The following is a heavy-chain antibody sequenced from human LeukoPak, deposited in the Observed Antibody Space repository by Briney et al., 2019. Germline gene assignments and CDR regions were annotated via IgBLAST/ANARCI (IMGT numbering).Heavy chain of an antibody. D-gene: IGHD2-21*01. V-gene: IGHV3-23*01. Sequence: GGSLRLSCAASGFTFSSYGMSWVRQAPGKGLQWVSAINTNGGSTYYADSVKGRFTISRDNSKNTVYLQLNSLRAEDTAVYYCAKERGGEFDYWGQGTLVTVSS. CDR1: GFTFSSYG. J-gene: IGHJ4*02. CDR2: INTNGGST. CDR3: AKERGGEFDY.